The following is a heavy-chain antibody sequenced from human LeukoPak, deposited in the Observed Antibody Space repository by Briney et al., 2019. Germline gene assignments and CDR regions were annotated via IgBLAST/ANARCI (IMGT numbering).Heavy chain of an antibody. J-gene: IGHJ4*02. CDR1: GGSISSSSYY. CDR3: PRPAYDILAGYSQYYFDY. D-gene: IGHD3-9*01. V-gene: IGHV4-39*01. Sequence: SETLSLTCTVSGGSISSSSYYWGWIRQPPGKGLEWIGSIYYSGSTYYNPSLKSRVTISVDTSKNQFSLKLSSVTAADTAVFYKPRPAYDILAGYSQYYFDYWGQGTLVTVSS. CDR2: IYYSGST.